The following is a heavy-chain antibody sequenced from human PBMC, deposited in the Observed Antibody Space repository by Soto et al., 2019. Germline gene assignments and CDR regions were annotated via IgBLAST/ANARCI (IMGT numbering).Heavy chain of an antibody. D-gene: IGHD6-19*01. V-gene: IGHV4-59*08. CDR3: ARLRVGSGWYRWFDP. CDR2: IYYSGST. CDR1: GGSISSYY. Sequence: PSETLSLTCTVSGGSISSYYWSWIRQPPGKGLEWIGYIYYSGSTNYNPSLKSRVTISVDTSKNQFSLKLSSVTAADTAVYYCARLRVGSGWYRWFDPWGQGTLVTVSS. J-gene: IGHJ5*02.